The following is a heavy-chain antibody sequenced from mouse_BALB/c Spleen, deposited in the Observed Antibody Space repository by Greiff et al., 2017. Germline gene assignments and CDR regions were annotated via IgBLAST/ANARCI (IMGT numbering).Heavy chain of an antibody. V-gene: IGHV1S81*02. CDR3: TRRGIYYGYDYAMDY. J-gene: IGHJ4*01. D-gene: IGHD1-2*01. CDR1: GYTFTSYY. CDR2: INPSNGGT. Sequence: QVQLKESGAELVKPGASVKLSCKASGYTFTSYYMYWVKQRPGQGLEWIGEINPSNGGTNFNEKFKSKATLTVDKSSSTAYMQLSSLTSEDSAVYYCTRRGIYYGYDYAMDYWGQGTSVTVSS.